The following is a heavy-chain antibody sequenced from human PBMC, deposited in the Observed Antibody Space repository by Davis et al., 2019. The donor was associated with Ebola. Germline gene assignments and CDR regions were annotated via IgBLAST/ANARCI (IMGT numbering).Heavy chain of an antibody. J-gene: IGHJ3*02. CDR2: INPNSGGT. CDR3: ARLYYYDSSGSQGAFDI. Sequence: ASVKVSCKASGYTFTGSYMHWVRQAPGQGLEWMGWINPNSGGTNYAQKFQGRVTMTRDTSISTAYMELSRLRSDDTAVYYCARLYYYDSSGSQGAFDIWGQGTMVTVSS. CDR1: GYTFTGSY. V-gene: IGHV1-2*02. D-gene: IGHD3-22*01.